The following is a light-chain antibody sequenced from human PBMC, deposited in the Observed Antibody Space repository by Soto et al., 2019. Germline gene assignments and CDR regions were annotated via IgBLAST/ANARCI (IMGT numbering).Light chain of an antibody. V-gene: IGKV3-11*01. CDR3: QQRRIWHLN. CDR1: QSVSSS. CDR2: DAS. J-gene: IGKJ4*01. Sequence: EIVLTQSPATLSLSPGETATLSCRASQSVSSSLAWYQQKPGQTPRLLIYDASNRATGIPARFSGSGSGTDFTLTVSSLEPEDFAVYYCQQRRIWHLNLGGGNKVEIK.